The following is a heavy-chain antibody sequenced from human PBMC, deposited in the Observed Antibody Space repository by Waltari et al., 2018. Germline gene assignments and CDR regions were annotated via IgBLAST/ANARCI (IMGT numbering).Heavy chain of an antibody. CDR1: GFTFGRYG. D-gene: IGHD3-22*01. CDR2: INSDGGST. Sequence: EVQLVESGGGLVQPGGSLGLSFAASGFTFGRYGMHWVRHAPGKGLVWVSRINSDGGSTSYADSVKGRFTISRDNAKNTLYLQMNSLRAEDTAVYYCARGTMIVVGYGMDVWGQGTTVTVSS. CDR3: ARGTMIVVGYGMDV. V-gene: IGHV3-74*02. J-gene: IGHJ6*02.